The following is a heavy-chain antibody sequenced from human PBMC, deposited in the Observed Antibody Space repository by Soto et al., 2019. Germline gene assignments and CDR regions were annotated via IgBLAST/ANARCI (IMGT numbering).Heavy chain of an antibody. V-gene: IGHV4-30-2*01. J-gene: IGHJ4*02. CDR1: GGSISSGGYS. CDR2: IYHSGST. CDR3: ARGSSARYYFDY. Sequence: PSETLSLTCAVSGGSISSGGYSWSWIRQPPGKGLEWIGYIYHSGSTYYNPSLKSRVTISVDRSKNQFSLKLSSVTAADTAVYYCARGSSARYYFDYWGQGTLVTVS. D-gene: IGHD6-6*01.